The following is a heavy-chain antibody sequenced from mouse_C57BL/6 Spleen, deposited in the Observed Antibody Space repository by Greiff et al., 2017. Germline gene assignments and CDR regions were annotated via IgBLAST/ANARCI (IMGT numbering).Heavy chain of an antibody. CDR2: ISGGGGNT. CDR1: GFTFSSYT. V-gene: IGHV5-9*01. Sequence: EVQVVESGGGLVKPGGSLKLSCAASGFTFSSYTMSWVRQTPEKRLEWVATISGGGGNTYYPDSVKGRFTISRDNAKNTLYLQMSSLRSEDTALYYCAKTDLRYSLYYAMDYWGQGTSVTVSS. D-gene: IGHD1-1*01. CDR3: AKTDLRYSLYYAMDY. J-gene: IGHJ4*01.